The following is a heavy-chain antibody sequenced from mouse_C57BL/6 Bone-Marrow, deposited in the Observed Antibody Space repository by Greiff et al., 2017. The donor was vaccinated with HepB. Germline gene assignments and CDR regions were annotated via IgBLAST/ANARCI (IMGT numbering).Heavy chain of an antibody. V-gene: IGHV1-82*01. Sequence: VQLQQSGPELVKPGASVKISCKASGYAFSSSWMNWVKQRPGKGLEWIGRIYPGDGDTNYNGKFKGKATLTADKSSSTAYMQLSSLTSDDSAVYFCAQLGRYFDVWGTGTTVTVSS. D-gene: IGHD3-1*01. J-gene: IGHJ1*03. CDR2: IYPGDGDT. CDR3: AQLGRYFDV. CDR1: GYAFSSSW.